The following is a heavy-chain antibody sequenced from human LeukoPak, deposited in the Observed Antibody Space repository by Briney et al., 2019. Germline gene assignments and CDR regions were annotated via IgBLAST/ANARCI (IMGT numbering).Heavy chain of an antibody. D-gene: IGHD5-24*01. CDR2: IRGSGGST. V-gene: IGHV3-23*01. CDR1: GFTFSSYG. J-gene: IGHJ4*02. Sequence: GGSLRLSCAASGFTFSSYGMSWVRQAPGKGLGWVSAIRGSGGSTYYADSVKGRFTISRDNSKSTLFLQMNSLRAEDTAVYYCAKDPRVGSRVATPCHWGQGTLVTVSS. CDR3: AKDPRVGSRVATPCH.